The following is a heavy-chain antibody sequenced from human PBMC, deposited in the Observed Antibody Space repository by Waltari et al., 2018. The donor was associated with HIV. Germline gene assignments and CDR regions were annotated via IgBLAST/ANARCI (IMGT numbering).Heavy chain of an antibody. J-gene: IGHJ4*02. CDR1: GYTFTGYY. CDR3: ARDPAGIYDIVVVPAAIHDDY. V-gene: IGHV1-2*06. D-gene: IGHD2-2*02. CDR2: INPNSGGT. Sequence: QVQLVQSGAEVKKPGASVKVSCKASGYTFTGYYMHWVRQAPGHGLEWMGRINPNSGGTNYAQKFQGRVTMTRDTSISTAYMELSRLRSDDTAVYYCARDPAGIYDIVVVPAAIHDDYWGQGTLVTVSS.